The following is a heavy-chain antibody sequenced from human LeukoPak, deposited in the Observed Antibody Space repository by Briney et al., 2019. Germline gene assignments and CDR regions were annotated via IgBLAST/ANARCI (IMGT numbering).Heavy chain of an antibody. Sequence: SVKVSCKASGGTFSSYAISWVRQAPGQGLEWMGRIIPIFGTANYAQKFQGRVTITTDESTSTAYMELSSLRPEDTAVYYCARAARSGWSTYNWFDPWGQGTLVTVSS. D-gene: IGHD6-19*01. CDR2: IIPIFGTA. V-gene: IGHV1-69*05. CDR3: ARAARSGWSTYNWFDP. CDR1: GGTFSSYA. J-gene: IGHJ5*02.